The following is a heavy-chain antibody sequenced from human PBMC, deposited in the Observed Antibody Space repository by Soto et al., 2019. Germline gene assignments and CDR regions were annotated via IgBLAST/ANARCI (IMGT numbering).Heavy chain of an antibody. CDR3: ARDHSTVQDTAMVHLDY. J-gene: IGHJ4*02. CDR2: ISSSSSYI. V-gene: IGHV3-21*01. D-gene: IGHD5-18*01. Sequence: EVQLVESGGGLVKPGGSLRLSCAASGFTFSSYSMNWVRQAPGTGLEWVSSISSSSSYIYYADSVKGRFTISRDNAKNSLYLHMNSLRAEDTAVYYCARDHSTVQDTAMVHLDYWGQGPLVTVSS. CDR1: GFTFSSYS.